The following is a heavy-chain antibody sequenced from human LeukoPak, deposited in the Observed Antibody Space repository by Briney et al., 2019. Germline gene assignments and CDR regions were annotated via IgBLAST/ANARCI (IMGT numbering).Heavy chain of an antibody. D-gene: IGHD2-2*01. CDR3: AKGRDKYQLLSKNWFDP. Sequence: GRSLRLFCAASGFTLDDYAMHWVRQAPGKGLECVSGISWNSGSIGYADSVKGRFTISRDNANNSLYLQMNSLKAEDTALYYCAKGRDKYQLLSKNWFDPWGQGTLVTVSS. CDR1: GFTLDDYA. CDR2: ISWNSGSI. J-gene: IGHJ5*02. V-gene: IGHV3-9*01.